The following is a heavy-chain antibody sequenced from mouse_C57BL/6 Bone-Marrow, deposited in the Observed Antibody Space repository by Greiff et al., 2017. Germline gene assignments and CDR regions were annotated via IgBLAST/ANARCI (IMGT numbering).Heavy chain of an antibody. CDR2: ISSGSSTI. V-gene: IGHV5-17*01. D-gene: IGHD1-1*01. J-gene: IGHJ1*03. Sequence: EVQVVESGGGLVKPGGSLKLSCAASGFTFSDYGMHWVRQAPEKGLEWVAYISSGSSTIYYAGTVKGRFTISRDNAKNTVFLQMTSLRSEDTAMYYCAVTAGAYWYFEVWGTETTVTVSS. CDR1: GFTFSDYG. CDR3: AVTAGAYWYFEV.